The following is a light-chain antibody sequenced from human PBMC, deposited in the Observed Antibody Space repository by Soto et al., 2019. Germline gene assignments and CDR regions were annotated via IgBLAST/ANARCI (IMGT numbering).Light chain of an antibody. CDR1: QSISSSF. J-gene: IGKJ3*01. Sequence: EVVLTQSPGTLSLSPGERATLSCRASQSISSSFLAWYQQRPGQSPRLLIYGASSRATGIPDGFSGSGSGTDFTLTISRLEPEDFAVYYCQQYGTSPFTFGPETRVDIK. CDR2: GAS. V-gene: IGKV3-20*01. CDR3: QQYGTSPFT.